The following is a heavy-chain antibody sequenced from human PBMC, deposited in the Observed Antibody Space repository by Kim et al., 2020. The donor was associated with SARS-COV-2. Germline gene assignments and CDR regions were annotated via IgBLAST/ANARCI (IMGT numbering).Heavy chain of an antibody. Sequence: SYTNDADSVKGRFTISRDNAKNSLYLQMNSLRAEATAVYYCAGGSGYTDYWGQGTLVTVSS. CDR2: SYT. J-gene: IGHJ4*02. CDR3: AGGSGYTDY. V-gene: IGHV3-11*05. D-gene: IGHD3-22*01.